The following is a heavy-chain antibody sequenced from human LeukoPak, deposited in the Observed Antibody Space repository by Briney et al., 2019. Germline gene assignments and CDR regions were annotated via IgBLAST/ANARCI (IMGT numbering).Heavy chain of an antibody. CDR1: GFTVSSNY. CDR2: IYSGGST. Sequence: GGSLRLSCAASGFTVSSNYMTWVRQAPGKGLEWVSVIYSGGSTYYADSVKGRFTISRDNSKNTLYLQMNSLRAEDTALYYCAKGARFTHNWGGLDYWGQGTLVTVSS. J-gene: IGHJ4*02. D-gene: IGHD7-27*01. V-gene: IGHV3-53*05. CDR3: AKGARFTHNWGGLDY.